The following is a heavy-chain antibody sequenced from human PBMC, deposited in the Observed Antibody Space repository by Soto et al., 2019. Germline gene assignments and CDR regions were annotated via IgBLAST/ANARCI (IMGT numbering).Heavy chain of an antibody. J-gene: IGHJ5*02. Sequence: QVQLVQSGDEVQKPGASVKVSCKASGYTFTSYDINWVRQAPGQGLAWMGWMNPNSGNTGYAQKFQGRVTMTRNTSISTAYMELSSLRSEDTAVYYCAGVPRVEGWFDPWGQGTLVTVSS. CDR1: GYTFTSYD. CDR3: AGVPRVEGWFDP. V-gene: IGHV1-8*01. CDR2: MNPNSGNT.